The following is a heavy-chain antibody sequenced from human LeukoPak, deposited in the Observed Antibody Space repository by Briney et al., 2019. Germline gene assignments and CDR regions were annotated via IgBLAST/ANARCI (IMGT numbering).Heavy chain of an antibody. CDR2: IKSDGSST. D-gene: IGHD2-15*01. J-gene: IGHJ4*02. CDR1: GFTFNSYW. CDR3: AREEGYCSCPDY. V-gene: IGHV3-74*01. Sequence: GWSLRLSCAASGFTFNSYWMHWVRQAPGKGLVWVSRIKSDGSSTSYADSVKGRFTISRDNAKNTLYLQMNSLRAEDTAVYYCAREEGYCSCPDYWGQGTLVTVSS.